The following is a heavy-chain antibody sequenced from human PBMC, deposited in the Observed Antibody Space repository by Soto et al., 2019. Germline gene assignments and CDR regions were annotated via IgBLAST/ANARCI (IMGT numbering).Heavy chain of an antibody. D-gene: IGHD4-17*01. CDR1: GYTFTSYY. CDR3: ARSEATVLDY. Sequence: ASVKVSCKASGYTFTSYYMHWVRQAPGQGLEWMGIINPSGGSTSYAQKFQGRVTISVDKSKNHFSLKLTSVTAADTAVYYCARSEATVLDYWGQGTLVTVSS. CDR2: INPSGGST. V-gene: IGHV1-46*01. J-gene: IGHJ4*02.